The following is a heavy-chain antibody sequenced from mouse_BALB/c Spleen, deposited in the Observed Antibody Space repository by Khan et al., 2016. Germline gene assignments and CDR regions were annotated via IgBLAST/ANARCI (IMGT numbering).Heavy chain of an antibody. V-gene: IGHV5-6-4*01. J-gene: IGHJ3*01. CDR1: GFTFSSYT. CDR2: ISSGGNNT. Sequence: EVELVESGGGLVKPGGSLKLSCAASGFTFSSYTMSWVRQTPEKRLEWVATISSGGNNTYYPDTVKGRFTISRDNAKNTLYLQMSSLKSEDTAMYYCTRDSAGGFAYWGQGTLVTVSA. CDR3: TRDSAGGFAY.